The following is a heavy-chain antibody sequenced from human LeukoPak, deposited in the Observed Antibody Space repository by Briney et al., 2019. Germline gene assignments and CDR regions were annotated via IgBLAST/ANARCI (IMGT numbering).Heavy chain of an antibody. CDR1: GGSISSYY. CDR3: ARMYSSSPSDY. J-gene: IGHJ4*02. D-gene: IGHD6-6*01. CDR2: IYYSGST. Sequence: SETLSLTCTVSGGSISSYYWSWIRQPPGKGLEWIGYIYYSGSTNYNPSLKSRVTISVDTSKNQFSLKLSSVTAADTAVYYCARMYSSSPSDYWGQGTLVTVSS. V-gene: IGHV4-59*01.